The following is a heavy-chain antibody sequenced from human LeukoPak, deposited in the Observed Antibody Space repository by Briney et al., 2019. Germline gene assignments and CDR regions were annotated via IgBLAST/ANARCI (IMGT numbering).Heavy chain of an antibody. D-gene: IGHD6-13*01. CDR3: AKDKRASSTAGNVHDY. V-gene: IGHV3-48*04. CDR1: GLTFSSYS. Sequence: GGSLRLSCAASGLTFSSYSMNWVRQAPGKGLEWVSYISSSSSTIYYADSVKGRFTISRDNAKNSLYLQMNSLRAEDTALYYCAKDKRASSTAGNVHDYWGQGTLVAVSS. J-gene: IGHJ4*02. CDR2: ISSSSSTI.